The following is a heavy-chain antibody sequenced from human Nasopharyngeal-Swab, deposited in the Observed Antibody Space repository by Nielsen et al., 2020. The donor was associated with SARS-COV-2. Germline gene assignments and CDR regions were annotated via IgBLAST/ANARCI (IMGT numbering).Heavy chain of an antibody. J-gene: IGHJ6*02. CDR1: GFRDYS. D-gene: IGHD2-15*01. CDR3: ARGYCSSGSCYAKHYGMDV. Sequence: GESLKISCADSGFRDYSMNWVRQAPGTGLEWVSSISSSSSDIYYADSVKGRFTISRDNAKNSLYLQMNNLRAEDTAVYYCARGYCSSGSCYAKHYGMDVWGQGTTVTVPS. CDR2: ISSSSSDI. V-gene: IGHV3-21*01.